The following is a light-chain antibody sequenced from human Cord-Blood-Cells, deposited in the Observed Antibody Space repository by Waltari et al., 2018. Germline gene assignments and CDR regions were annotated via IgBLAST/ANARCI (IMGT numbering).Light chain of an antibody. CDR2: GAS. CDR1: QSVSSSY. Sequence: PGERVTLSCRASQSVSSSYLTWDQQKPGQAPRLLIYGASTRATSIPARFSGSGSGTDFTLTISSLQPEDFAVYYCQQDYNLLTFGGGTKVEIK. J-gene: IGKJ4*01. CDR3: QQDYNLLT. V-gene: IGKV3D-7*01.